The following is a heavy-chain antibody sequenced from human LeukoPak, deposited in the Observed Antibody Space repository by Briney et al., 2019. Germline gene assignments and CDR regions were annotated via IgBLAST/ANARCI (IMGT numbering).Heavy chain of an antibody. CDR2: ISYDGRNR. CDR1: GLTFSSYG. V-gene: IGHV3-30*03. Sequence: PGGTLRLSCTAAGLTFSSYGMYWVRQAPGKGLDWVAVISYDGRNRYCAASVKGRFTISRDNAKNTVYLEMTSLRAEDTDMYFYATGYSAWSFGDWGQGTLVTVFS. J-gene: IGHJ4*02. CDR3: ATGYSAWSFGD. D-gene: IGHD6-19*01.